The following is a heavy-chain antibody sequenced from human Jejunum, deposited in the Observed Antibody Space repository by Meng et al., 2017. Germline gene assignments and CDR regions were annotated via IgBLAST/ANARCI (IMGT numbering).Heavy chain of an antibody. J-gene: IGHJ1*01. Sequence: GHLQEAGPGLVKPSGTRYLTCVVAGGSIGSSNWLSWVRQPPGKGLVWVSRINPDGSNPTYADSVKGRFTISRDNAKNTVYLQMNSLRAEDTAVYYCTNDRLNHWGQGALVTVSS. CDR3: TNDRLNH. V-gene: IGHV3-74*01. CDR1: GGSIGSSNW. D-gene: IGHD1-1*01. CDR2: INPDGSNP.